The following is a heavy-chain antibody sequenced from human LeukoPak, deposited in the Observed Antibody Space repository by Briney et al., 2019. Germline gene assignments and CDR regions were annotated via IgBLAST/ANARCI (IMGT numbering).Heavy chain of an antibody. Sequence: PGGSLRLSCAASGFTFRDYTMNWVRQAPGKGLEWVSAISKSGTYIKYADSVKGRFTVSRDNAKNSLFLQMNSLRVEDTAVYYCARSSYSSSSSVWGQGTMVTVSS. CDR2: ISKSGTYI. V-gene: IGHV3-21*04. CDR1: GFTFRDYT. CDR3: ARSSYSSSSSV. J-gene: IGHJ3*01. D-gene: IGHD6-6*01.